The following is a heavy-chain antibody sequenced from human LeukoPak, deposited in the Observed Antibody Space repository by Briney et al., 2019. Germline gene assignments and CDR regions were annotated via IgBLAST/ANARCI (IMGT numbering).Heavy chain of an antibody. CDR3: ARYRTGGGAFDI. D-gene: IGHD1-14*01. J-gene: IGHJ3*02. V-gene: IGHV4-59*01. CDR2: IYYSGST. Sequence: SETLSLICTVSGGSISSYYWGWIRQPPGKGLEWIGYIYYSGSTNYNPSLKSRVTISVDTSKNQFSLILSSVTAADTAVYYCARYRTGGGAFDIWGQGTMVTVSS. CDR1: GGSISSYY.